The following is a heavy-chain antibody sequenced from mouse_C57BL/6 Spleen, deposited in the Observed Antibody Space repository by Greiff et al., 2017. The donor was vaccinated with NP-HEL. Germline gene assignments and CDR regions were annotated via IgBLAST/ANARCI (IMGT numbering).Heavy chain of an antibody. CDR3: TRNLHLYGFDY. D-gene: IGHD1-1*01. CDR2: ISSGGDYI. Sequence: EVKLMESGEGLVKPGGSLKLSCAASGFTFSSYAMSWVRQTPEKRLEWVAYISSGGDYIYYADTVKGRFTISRDNARNTLYLQMSSLKSEDTAMYYCTRNLHLYGFDYWGQGTTLTVSS. V-gene: IGHV5-9-1*02. J-gene: IGHJ2*01. CDR1: GFTFSSYA.